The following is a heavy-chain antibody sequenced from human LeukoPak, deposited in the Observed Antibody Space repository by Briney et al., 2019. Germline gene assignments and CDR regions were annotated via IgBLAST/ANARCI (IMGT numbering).Heavy chain of an antibody. Sequence: ASVKVSCKASGYTFSGYYMHWVRQAPGQGLEWMGRINPNSGGTNYAQKFQCRVTMTRDTSISTAYMELSRLRSDDTAVYYCASIDGGNYDQVRYYYYYYMDVWGKGTTVTVSS. V-gene: IGHV1-2*06. CDR1: GYTFSGYY. CDR3: ASIDGGNYDQVRYYYYYYMDV. CDR2: INPNSGGT. J-gene: IGHJ6*03. D-gene: IGHD4/OR15-4a*01.